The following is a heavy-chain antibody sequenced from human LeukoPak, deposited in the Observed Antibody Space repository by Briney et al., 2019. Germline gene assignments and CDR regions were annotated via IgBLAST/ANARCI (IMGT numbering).Heavy chain of an antibody. CDR3: ARALRLRGGSGSKNYYYYYYMDV. J-gene: IGHJ6*03. CDR1: GYTFTSYD. CDR2: MNPNSGNT. D-gene: IGHD3-10*01. V-gene: IGHV1-8*01. Sequence: ASVKVSCEASGYTFTSYDINWVRQATGQGLEWMGWMNPNSGNTGYAQKFQGRVTMTRNTSISTAYMELSSLRSEDTAVYYCARALRLRGGSGSKNYYYYYYMDVWGKGTTVTISS.